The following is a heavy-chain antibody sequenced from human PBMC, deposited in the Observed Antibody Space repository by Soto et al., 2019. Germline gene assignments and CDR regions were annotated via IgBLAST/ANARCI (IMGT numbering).Heavy chain of an antibody. Sequence: PGGSLRLSCAASGLTFSGHWMTWVRQTPGEGLQWVAAIKPDGSETFYADSVKGRFTISRDNARNSLFLQMDSLRAEDTAVYYCTSRPSGMTYHAVFDFWGQGTLVTVSS. CDR2: IKPDGSET. CDR1: GLTFSGHW. D-gene: IGHD2-21*02. V-gene: IGHV3-7*03. CDR3: TSRPSGMTYHAVFDF. J-gene: IGHJ4*02.